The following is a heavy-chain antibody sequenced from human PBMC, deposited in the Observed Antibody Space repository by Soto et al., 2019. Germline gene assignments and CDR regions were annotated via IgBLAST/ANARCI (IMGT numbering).Heavy chain of an antibody. D-gene: IGHD1-26*01. J-gene: IGHJ4*02. CDR3: ATGSYPKPNY. CDR1: GYTFTTYS. CDR2: ISPSGGST. Sequence: ASEKVSCKASGYTFTTYSMHWVRQAPGQGLEWMGIISPSGGSTNYAQKFQGRVTMTSDTSTSTVYMDLSSLRSEDTDIYYCATGSYPKPNYWGQGTLVTVSS. V-gene: IGHV1-46*03.